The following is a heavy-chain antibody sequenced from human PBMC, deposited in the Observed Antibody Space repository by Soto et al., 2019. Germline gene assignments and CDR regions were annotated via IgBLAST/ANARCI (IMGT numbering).Heavy chain of an antibody. CDR2: IGGRGNSA. D-gene: IGHD5-12*01. V-gene: IGHV3-23*01. CDR1: GFIFTNYA. Sequence: LRLSCAASGFIFTNYAMNWARQAPGKGLEWVSVIGGRGNSAYYADSVQGRFTISRDNSKNTLSLQMSSLTADDTAIYYCVREGRGSFDFWGQGTMVTVSS. J-gene: IGHJ3*01. CDR3: VREGRGSFDF.